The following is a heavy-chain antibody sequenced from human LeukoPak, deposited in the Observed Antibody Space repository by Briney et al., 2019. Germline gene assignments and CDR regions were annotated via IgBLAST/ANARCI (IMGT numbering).Heavy chain of an antibody. CDR3: ARQTVGVVVVVAATGWFDP. D-gene: IGHD2-15*01. CDR1: GGSFSGYY. J-gene: IGHJ5*02. CDR2: INHSGST. V-gene: IGHV4-34*01. Sequence: SETLSLTCAVYGGSFSGYYWSWIRQPPGKGLEWIGEINHSGSTNHNPSLKSRVTISVDTSKNQFSLKLSSVTAADTAVYYCARQTVGVVVVVAATGWFDPWGQGTLVTVSS.